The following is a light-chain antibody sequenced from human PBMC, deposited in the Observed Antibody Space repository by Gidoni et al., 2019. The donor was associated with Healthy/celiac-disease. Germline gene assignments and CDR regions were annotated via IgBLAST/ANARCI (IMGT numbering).Light chain of an antibody. J-gene: IGKJ2*01. CDR2: GAS. CDR3: QQYNNWPRT. CDR1: QSVSSN. V-gene: IGKV3-15*01. Sequence: EIVMTQSPATLSVSPGERATLSCRASQSVSSNLAWYQQKPGQAPRLLIHGASTRATGIPARFSGSGSGTEFTLTISSLQSEDFAVYYCQQYNNWPRTFXXXTKLEIK.